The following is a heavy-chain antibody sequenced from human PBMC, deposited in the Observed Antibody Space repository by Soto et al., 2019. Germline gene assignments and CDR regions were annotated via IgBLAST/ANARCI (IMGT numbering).Heavy chain of an antibody. V-gene: IGHV4-4*02. J-gene: IGHJ4*02. CDR1: SCSISSSNW. CDR2: IYHSGGN. Sequence: QVQLQESGPGLVKPSGTLSLTCAVSSCSISSSNWWSWVRQPPGQGLEWIGEIYHSGGNNYNPSLKSRVTISVDKSKNQFSLQLSSVTAADTAVYYCAREGPGYCSGGSCYADRYFDYWGQGTLVTVSS. CDR3: AREGPGYCSGGSCYADRYFDY. D-gene: IGHD2-15*01.